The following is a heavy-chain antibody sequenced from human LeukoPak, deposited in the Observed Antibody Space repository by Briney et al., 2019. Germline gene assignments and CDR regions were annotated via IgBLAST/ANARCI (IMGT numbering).Heavy chain of an antibody. CDR2: IYYSGST. CDR1: GYTITSGDY. Sequence: PSETLSLTCTVSGYTITSGDYWGWIRQPPGKGLEWIGSIYYSGSTYYNPSLKSRVTISVDTSKNQFSLKLSSVTAADTAVYYCARHATTVNPIYYYYYYMDVWGKGTTVTVSS. V-gene: IGHV4-38-2*02. D-gene: IGHD4-17*01. CDR3: ARHATTVNPIYYYYYYMDV. J-gene: IGHJ6*03.